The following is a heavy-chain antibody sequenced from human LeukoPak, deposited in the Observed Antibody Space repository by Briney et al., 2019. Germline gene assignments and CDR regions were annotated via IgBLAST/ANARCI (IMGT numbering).Heavy chain of an antibody. D-gene: IGHD6-6*01. Sequence: GGSLRLSCAASGFMFSSYAMTWLRQAPGKGLEWVSIINGAGGATYYADSVRGRFAISRDNSKNTLYLEINSLGVEDAALSYCGRAPGSLVSIAASPYYFDYSGQGTLVTVSS. CDR2: INGAGGAT. CDR3: GRAPGSLVSIAASPYYFDY. V-gene: IGHV3-23*01. J-gene: IGHJ4*02. CDR1: GFMFSSYA.